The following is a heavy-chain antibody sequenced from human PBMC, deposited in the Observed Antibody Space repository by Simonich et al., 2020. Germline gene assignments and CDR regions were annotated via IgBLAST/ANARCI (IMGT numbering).Heavy chain of an antibody. D-gene: IGHD6-13*01. Sequence: QLQLQESGPGLVKPSETLSLTCTVSGGSISSSSYYWGWIRQPPGKGLEWIGRIYYSGSPYHNPSLKSRVTISVDTSKNQFSLKLSSVTAADTAVYYCARHAGFAFDIWGQGTMVTVSS. CDR1: GGSISSSSYY. CDR2: IYYSGSP. J-gene: IGHJ3*02. V-gene: IGHV4-39*01. CDR3: ARHAGFAFDI.